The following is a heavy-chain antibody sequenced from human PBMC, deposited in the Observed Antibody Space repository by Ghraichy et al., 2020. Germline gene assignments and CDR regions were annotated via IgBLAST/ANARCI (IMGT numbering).Heavy chain of an antibody. V-gene: IGHV5-51*01. CDR2: IYPGDSDT. Sequence: AESLNISCKGSGYSFTSYWIGWVRQMPGKGLEWMGIIYPGDSDTRYSPSFQGQVTISADKSISTAYLQWSSLKASDTAMYYCARHVSDCSSTSCYKGYYYYGMDVWGQGTTVTVSS. D-gene: IGHD2-2*02. J-gene: IGHJ6*02. CDR1: GYSFTSYW. CDR3: ARHVSDCSSTSCYKGYYYYGMDV.